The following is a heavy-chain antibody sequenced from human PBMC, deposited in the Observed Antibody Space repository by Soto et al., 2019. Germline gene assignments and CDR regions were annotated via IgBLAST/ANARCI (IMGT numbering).Heavy chain of an antibody. J-gene: IGHJ6*02. CDR2: ISYDGSNK. CDR3: AKVDNGGGPYGMDV. D-gene: IGHD1-1*01. Sequence: AGGSLRLSCAASGFTFSSYGMHWVRQAPGKGLEWVAVISYDGSNKYYADSVKGRFTISRDNSKNTLYLQMNSLRAEDTAVYYCAKVDNGGGPYGMDVWGQGTTVTVSS. V-gene: IGHV3-30*18. CDR1: GFTFSSYG.